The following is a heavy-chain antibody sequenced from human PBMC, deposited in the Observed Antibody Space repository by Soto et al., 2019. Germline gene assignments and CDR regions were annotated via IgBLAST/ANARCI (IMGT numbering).Heavy chain of an antibody. CDR1: GFTFSDHY. V-gene: IGHV3-72*01. J-gene: IGHJ6*02. CDR3: ARDSSSWARYYAMDV. D-gene: IGHD6-13*01. Sequence: EVQLVESGGGLVQPGGSLRLSCAASGFTFSDHYMDWVRQAPGKGLEWVGRTRNKANSYTTEYAASVKGRFTISRDDSKNSLYLQMNSLKTEDTAVYYCARDSSSWARYYAMDVWGQGTTVTVSS. CDR2: TRNKANSYTT.